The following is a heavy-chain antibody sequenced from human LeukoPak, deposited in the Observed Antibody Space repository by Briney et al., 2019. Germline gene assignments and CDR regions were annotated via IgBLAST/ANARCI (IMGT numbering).Heavy chain of an antibody. CDR3: AKLTMRSREVGY. CDR1: GFTFSSYW. CDR2: ISYDGSNK. J-gene: IGHJ4*02. Sequence: PGGSLRLSCAASGFTFSSYWMSWVRQAPGKGLEWVAVISYDGSNKYYADSVKGRFTISRDNSKNTLYLQMNSLRAEDTAVYYCAKLTMRSREVGYWGQGTLVTVSS. V-gene: IGHV3-30*18. D-gene: IGHD5-24*01.